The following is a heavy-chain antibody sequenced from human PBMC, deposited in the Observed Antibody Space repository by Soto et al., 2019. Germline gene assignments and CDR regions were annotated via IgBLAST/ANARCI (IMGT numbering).Heavy chain of an antibody. CDR1: VFTFSTYT. V-gene: IGHV3-23*01. D-gene: IGHD3-10*01. J-gene: IGHJ4*01. Sequence: VGSLRLSCASSVFTFSTYTMTCVRHSPGKWLEWVSSVGGSGDGTYYADSVKGRFTISRDNSKNTLYLQMDSLRSEDTAVYYCARDSGYGSGNSVNHYLEYWGHGTLVTVSS. CDR2: VGGSGDGT. CDR3: ARDSGYGSGNSVNHYLEY.